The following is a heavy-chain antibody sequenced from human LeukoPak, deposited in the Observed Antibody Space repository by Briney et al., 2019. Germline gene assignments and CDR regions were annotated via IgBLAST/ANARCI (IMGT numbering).Heavy chain of an antibody. Sequence: ASVEVSCKASGYTFTGYYMHWVRQAPGQGLEWMGWINPNSGGTNYAQKFQGRVTMTRDTSICTAYMELSRLRSDDTAVYYCARDGVAGNAFDIWGQGTMVTVSS. V-gene: IGHV1-2*02. CDR1: GYTFTGYY. D-gene: IGHD6-19*01. CDR3: ARDGVAGNAFDI. CDR2: INPNSGGT. J-gene: IGHJ3*02.